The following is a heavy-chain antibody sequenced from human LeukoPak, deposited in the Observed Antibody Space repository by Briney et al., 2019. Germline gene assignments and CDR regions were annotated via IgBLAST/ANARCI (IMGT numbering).Heavy chain of an antibody. J-gene: IGHJ6*02. CDR1: GYTFTGYY. D-gene: IGHD2-8*01. CDR3: ARDIVLMVYAWSPYYYYGMDV. Sequence: GASVKVSCKASGYTFTGYYMHWVRQAPGQGLEWMGWINPNSGGTNYAQKFQGRVTMTRDTSISTAYMELSRLRSDDTAVYYCARDIVLMVYAWSPYYYYGMDVWGQGTTVTVSS. V-gene: IGHV1-2*02. CDR2: INPNSGGT.